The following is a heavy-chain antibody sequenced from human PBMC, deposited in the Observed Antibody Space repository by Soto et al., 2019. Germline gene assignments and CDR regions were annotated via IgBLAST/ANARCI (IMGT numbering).Heavy chain of an antibody. CDR2: VSYDGNRE. D-gene: IGHD4-17*01. J-gene: IGHJ6*02. CDR3: AKDRSGGGDEVYYYVCGRDV. CDR1: GFTFSGYG. Sequence: QVQLVESGGGVVQPGRSLRLSCVVSGFTFSGYGMHWVRQAPGKGLEWVAVVSYDGNREYYADSVKGRFTVSRDNSKNTLYLQMNSLRAEDTAVYYCAKDRSGGGDEVYYYVCGRDVWGQGTTVTVSS. V-gene: IGHV3-30*18.